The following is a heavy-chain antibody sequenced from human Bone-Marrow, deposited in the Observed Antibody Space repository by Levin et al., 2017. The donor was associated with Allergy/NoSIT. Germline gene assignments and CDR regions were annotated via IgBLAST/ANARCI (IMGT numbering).Heavy chain of an antibody. CDR3: ARGITVFGVVLAVNDAFDI. D-gene: IGHD3-3*01. V-gene: IGHV4-31*03. J-gene: IGHJ3*02. CDR1: GGSISSGVYF. CDR2: VSYSGIT. Sequence: LRLSCTVSGGSISSGVYFWSWIRQLPGTGLEWIGYVSYSGITFYNQSLKSRVTISGDTSKNLFSLNLSSVTAADTAVYYCARGITVFGVVLAVNDAFDIWGQGTMVTVSS.